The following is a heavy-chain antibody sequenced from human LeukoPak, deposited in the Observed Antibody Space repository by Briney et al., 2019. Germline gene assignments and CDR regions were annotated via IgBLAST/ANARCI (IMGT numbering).Heavy chain of an antibody. CDR2: IYHSGST. V-gene: IGHV4-30-2*01. D-gene: IGHD6-19*01. CDR3: ARADSGWLVKGFDY. CDR1: GGSISSGGYS. Sequence: SQTLSPTCAVSGGSISSGGYSWSWIRQPPGKGLEWIGYIYHSGSTYYNPSLKSRVTISVDRSKNQFSLKLSSVTAADTAVYYCARADSGWLVKGFDYWGQGTLVTVSS. J-gene: IGHJ4*02.